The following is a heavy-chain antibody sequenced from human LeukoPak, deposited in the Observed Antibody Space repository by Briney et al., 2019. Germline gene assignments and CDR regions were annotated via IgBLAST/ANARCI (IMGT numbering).Heavy chain of an antibody. J-gene: IGHJ4*02. CDR2: INPNSGGT. Sequence: MGRINPNSGGTNYAQKFQGRVTMTRDTSIGTAYMELSRLRSDDTAVYYCARDYRGYFDYWGQGTLVTVSS. D-gene: IGHD3-10*01. V-gene: IGHV1-2*06. CDR3: ARDYRGYFDY.